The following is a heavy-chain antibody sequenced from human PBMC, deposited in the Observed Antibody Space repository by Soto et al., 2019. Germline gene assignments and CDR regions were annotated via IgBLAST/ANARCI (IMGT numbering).Heavy chain of an antibody. D-gene: IGHD2-2*01. CDR3: ARATPAGSADF. Sequence: QVQLQESGPGLVKPSQTLSLTCTVSGGSNIRDGYYWSWIRQHPGKGLEWIAYISYSGSSYSNPSLKMRVIISADTSKIQFSLRLTSVTAADTAVYFCARATPAGSADFWGQGTLVTVSS. J-gene: IGHJ4*02. CDR2: ISYSGSS. CDR1: GGSNIRDGYY. V-gene: IGHV4-31*03.